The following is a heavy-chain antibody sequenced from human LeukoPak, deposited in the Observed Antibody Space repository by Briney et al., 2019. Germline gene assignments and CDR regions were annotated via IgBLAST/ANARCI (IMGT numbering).Heavy chain of an antibody. CDR3: IKDMGFDLLKDAFDL. Sequence: TGGALRLSCAASGFSLDDYAMHWVRQAPGQGLEWVSGISWDGRNMAYAASVKGRFTISRDNAQNSLYLQMYSLKIEDTAFYYCIKDMGFDLLKDAFDLWGQGMLVTVSS. V-gene: IGHV3-9*01. J-gene: IGHJ3*01. CDR1: GFSLDDYA. CDR2: ISWDGRNM. D-gene: IGHD1-26*01.